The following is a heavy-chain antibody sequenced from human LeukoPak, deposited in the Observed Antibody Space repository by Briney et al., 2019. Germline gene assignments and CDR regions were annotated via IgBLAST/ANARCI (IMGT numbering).Heavy chain of an antibody. V-gene: IGHV3-66*01. CDR2: IYSGGGT. CDR3: ARDPPAVAANTYG. J-gene: IGHJ4*02. D-gene: IGHD6-6*01. Sequence: GGSLRLSCAASGLTVSNNYMRWVRQAPGKGLEWVSLIYSGGGTYYADAVKGRFTISRDGFKNMLYLQMDSLRAEDTAIYYCARDPPAVAANTYGWGQGTLVTVSS. CDR1: GLTVSNNY.